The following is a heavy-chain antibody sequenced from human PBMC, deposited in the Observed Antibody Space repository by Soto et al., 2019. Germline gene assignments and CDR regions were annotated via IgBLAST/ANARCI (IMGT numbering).Heavy chain of an antibody. V-gene: IGHV3-30*18. CDR3: SKSGHSSAFDY. Sequence: QVQLVESGGGVVQPGRSLRLSCAASGFTFSSYGMHWVRQSPGKGLEWVAVILYDGSNKYYADSVKGRFTISRDNSKNTLYLQINSLRAEDKAVYYCSKSGHSSAFDYWGQGTLVTVSS. CDR1: GFTFSSYG. J-gene: IGHJ4*02. D-gene: IGHD6-19*01. CDR2: ILYDGSNK.